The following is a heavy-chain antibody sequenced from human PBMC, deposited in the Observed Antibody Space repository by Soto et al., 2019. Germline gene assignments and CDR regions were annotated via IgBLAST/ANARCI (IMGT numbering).Heavy chain of an antibody. D-gene: IGHD6-19*01. CDR3: ARDRLKRYSSGWVEDLWFDP. V-gene: IGHV3-23*01. CDR2: ISGSGDST. J-gene: IGHJ5*02. CDR1: GFTFSSYA. Sequence: GVLRLSCAASGFTFSSYAMSWVRQAPGKGLEWVSAISGSGDSTYDADSVKGRFTISRDNSKNTLYLQMSSLRSEDTAVYYCARDRLKRYSSGWVEDLWFDPWGQGTLVTVSS.